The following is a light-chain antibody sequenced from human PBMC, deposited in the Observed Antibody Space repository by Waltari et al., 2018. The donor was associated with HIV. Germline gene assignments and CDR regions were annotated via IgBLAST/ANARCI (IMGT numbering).Light chain of an antibody. J-gene: IGKJ4*01. CDR2: AAS. CDR1: QSIDNY. Sequence: DIQMTQSPSSLSASVGDSVTITCRASQSIDNYLSWYQQKQPEAPKLLIYAASSLQRGVSSRFSGSGSGTDFILTIDNLRPEDFATYYCQQSYGVPLTFGGGTKVEI. CDR3: QQSYGVPLT. V-gene: IGKV1-39*01.